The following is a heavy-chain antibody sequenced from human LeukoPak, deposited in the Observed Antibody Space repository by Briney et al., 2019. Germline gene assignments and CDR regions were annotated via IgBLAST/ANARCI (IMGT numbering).Heavy chain of an antibody. J-gene: IGHJ6*02. CDR2: ISYSGST. CDR3: ARYAGSYYYGMDV. V-gene: IGHV4-39*01. D-gene: IGHD2-2*01. Sequence: TSETLSLTCTVSGVSISSSSYYWGWIRQPPGKGLEWMGSISYSGSTYYYPSLKSRVTISVDASKNQFSLRLSSVTAADAAVYYCARYAGSYYYGMDVWGQGTTVTVSS. CDR1: GVSISSSSYY.